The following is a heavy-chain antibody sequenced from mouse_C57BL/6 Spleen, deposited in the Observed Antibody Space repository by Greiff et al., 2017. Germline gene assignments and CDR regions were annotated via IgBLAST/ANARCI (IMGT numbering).Heavy chain of an antibody. V-gene: IGHV1-61*01. CDR3: ARRTGTHFDY. CDR2: IYPSDSET. CDR1: GYTFTSYW. J-gene: IGHJ2*01. Sequence: QVQLQQPGAELVRPGSSVKLSCKASGYTFTSYWMDWVKQRPGQGLEWIGDIYPSDSETHYNQKFKDTATLTVDKAYNTAYMQLSSLTSEDSAVYYCARRTGTHFDYWGQGTTLTVSS.